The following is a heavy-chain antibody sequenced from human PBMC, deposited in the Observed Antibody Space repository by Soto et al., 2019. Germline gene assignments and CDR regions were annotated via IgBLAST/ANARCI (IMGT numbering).Heavy chain of an antibody. CDR3: VGLCGKFDH. V-gene: IGHV3-74*01. D-gene: IGHD2-8*01. Sequence: EVQLVQSGGGLVQPGGSLRLSCAASGLTFSSYWMHWVRQVPGKGLVWVSRINSDGSSTSYADSVRGRITISGGYANNPSELQMTRTRAEEEAMYFGVGLCGKFDHWGRGGLSIVSS. CDR1: GLTFSSYW. CDR2: INSDGSST. J-gene: IGHJ4*02.